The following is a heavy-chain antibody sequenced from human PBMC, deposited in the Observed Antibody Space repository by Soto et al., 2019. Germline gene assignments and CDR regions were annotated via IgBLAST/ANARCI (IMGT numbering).Heavy chain of an antibody. CDR3: ARDRGPSSGYYPYWFDP. D-gene: IGHD3-22*01. Sequence: QVQLVQSGAEVKKPGSSVNVSCKASGGTFSSYAISWVRQAPGQGLEWMGELIPIFGTANYAQKFQGRVTITADESTSTAYMELSSLRSEDTAVYYCARDRGPSSGYYPYWFDPWGQGTLVTVSS. J-gene: IGHJ5*02. CDR1: GGTFSSYA. V-gene: IGHV1-69*12. CDR2: LIPIFGTA.